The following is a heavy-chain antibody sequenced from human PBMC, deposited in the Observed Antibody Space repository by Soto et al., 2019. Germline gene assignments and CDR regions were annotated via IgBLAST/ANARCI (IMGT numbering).Heavy chain of an antibody. Sequence: PSETLSLTCTVSGGSISSYYWIWIRQPPGKGLEWIGYIYYSGSTNYNPSLKSRVTISVDTSKNQFSLKLSSVTAADTAVYYCARGYFEFWSGYYNLRFDPWGQGTLVTVSS. CDR1: GGSISSYY. D-gene: IGHD3-3*01. J-gene: IGHJ5*02. CDR3: ARGYFEFWSGYYNLRFDP. V-gene: IGHV4-59*01. CDR2: IYYSGST.